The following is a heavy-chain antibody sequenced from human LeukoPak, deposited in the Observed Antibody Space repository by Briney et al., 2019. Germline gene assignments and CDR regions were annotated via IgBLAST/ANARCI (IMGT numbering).Heavy chain of an antibody. V-gene: IGHV1-8*01. CDR2: MNPNSDNT. J-gene: IGHJ6*03. D-gene: IGHD2-15*01. CDR1: GYTFTSYD. Sequence: ASVKVSCKASGYTFTSYDINWVRQATGQGLEWMGWMNPNSDNTGYAQKFQGRVTMTRNTSISTAYMELSSLRSEDTAVYYCARPRYCSGGSCYKGYYYYMDVWGKGTTVTVSS. CDR3: ARPRYCSGGSCYKGYYYYMDV.